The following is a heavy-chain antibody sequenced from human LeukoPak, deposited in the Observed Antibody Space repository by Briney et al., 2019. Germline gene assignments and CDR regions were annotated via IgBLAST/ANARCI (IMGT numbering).Heavy chain of an antibody. V-gene: IGHV4-4*09. CDR1: GGSISSYY. D-gene: IGHD4-11*01. CDR2: IYTGGST. J-gene: IGHJ6*03. Sequence: PSDTLSLTCTVSGGSISSYYWGWIRQPPGKGLEWIGYIYTGGSTNSTPSLKSRVTISVDTSKNQFSLKLSSVTAADTAVYYCARLTGKSYYYYYYMDVWGKGTTVTVSS. CDR3: ARLTGKSYYYYYYMDV.